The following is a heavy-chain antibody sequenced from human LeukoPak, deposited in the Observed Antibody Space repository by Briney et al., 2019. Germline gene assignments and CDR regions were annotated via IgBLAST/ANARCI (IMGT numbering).Heavy chain of an antibody. CDR3: ASRLGYCSSTSCPSS. Sequence: ASVKVSCKASGYTFTAYYVHWVRQAPGQGLEWVGRINPNSGGTNYAQKFQGRVTMTRDTSISTAYMELSRLTSDDTAVYYCASRLGYCSSTSCPSSWGPRTLVTVS. V-gene: IGHV1-2*06. CDR1: GYTFTAYY. D-gene: IGHD2-2*01. CDR2: INPNSGGT. J-gene: IGHJ5*02.